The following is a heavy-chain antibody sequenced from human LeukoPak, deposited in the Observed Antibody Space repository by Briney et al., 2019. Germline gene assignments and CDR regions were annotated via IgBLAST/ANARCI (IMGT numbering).Heavy chain of an antibody. CDR3: ARHIGGYYFDY. V-gene: IGHV4-59*08. J-gene: IGHJ4*02. D-gene: IGHD1-26*01. Sequence: PSETLSLTCTVSDGSISSYYWSWIRQPPGKGLEWIGYIYYSGSTNYNPSLKSRVTISIDTSKNQFSLKPSSVTAADTAVYFCARHIGGYYFDYWGQGTLVTVSS. CDR2: IYYSGST. CDR1: DGSISSYY.